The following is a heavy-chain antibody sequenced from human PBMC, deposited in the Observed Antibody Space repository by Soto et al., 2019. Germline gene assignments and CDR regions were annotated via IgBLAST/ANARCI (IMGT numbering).Heavy chain of an antibody. V-gene: IGHV4-59*01. D-gene: IGHD3-9*01. CDR2: IYYSGST. Sequence: SETLSLTCTVSGGSISSYYWSWIRQPPGKGLEWIGYIYYSGSTNYNPSLKSRVTISVDTSKNQFSLKLSSVTAAGTAVYYCARAACYDILTEFCYYGMDVWGQGTTVTVSS. CDR3: ARAACYDILTEFCYYGMDV. CDR1: GGSISSYY. J-gene: IGHJ6*02.